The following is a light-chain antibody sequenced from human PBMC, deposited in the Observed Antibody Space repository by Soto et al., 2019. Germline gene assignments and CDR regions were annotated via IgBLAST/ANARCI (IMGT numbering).Light chain of an antibody. J-gene: IGKJ1*01. CDR1: QSISNS. Sequence: DIQLTQSPSSLSASVGDRVTITCRASQSISNSLNWYKQKPGKAPNLLIYGTSSLQNGVPSRFGGSGSGTDFTLIISSLQREDFATYYCQQSYSSSWTFGQGTKVAIK. V-gene: IGKV1-39*01. CDR2: GTS. CDR3: QQSYSSSWT.